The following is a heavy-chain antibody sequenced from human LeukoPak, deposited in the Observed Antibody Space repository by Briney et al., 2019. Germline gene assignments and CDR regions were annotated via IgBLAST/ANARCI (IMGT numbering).Heavy chain of an antibody. CDR1: GFTFSSYW. CDR2: INGGGVNT. V-gene: IGHV3-23*01. Sequence: GGSLRLSCAASGFTFSSYWMSWVRQAPGKGLEWVSTINGGGVNTHYAASVRGRFTISRDNSKNTLYLQMTSLRAENTAVYYCAKDLWFGELSPVDYWGQGTLVTVSS. CDR3: AKDLWFGELSPVDY. D-gene: IGHD3-10*01. J-gene: IGHJ4*02.